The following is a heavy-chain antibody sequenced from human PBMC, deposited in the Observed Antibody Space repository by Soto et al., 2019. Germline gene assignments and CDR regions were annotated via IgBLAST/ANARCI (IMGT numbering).Heavy chain of an antibody. J-gene: IGHJ4*02. CDR3: ASSATGLYGDYN. D-gene: IGHD4-17*01. CDR2: INSDGSNI. Sequence: EVQLVESGGGLVQPGGSLKLSCAASGFTLTNYWIHWVRKAPGKGLVWVSRINSDGSNINYADFVKGRFTISRDNAKTTVYLQMNSLRAEDTAVYFCASSATGLYGDYNWGQGALVTVSS. CDR1: GFTLTNYW. V-gene: IGHV3-74*01.